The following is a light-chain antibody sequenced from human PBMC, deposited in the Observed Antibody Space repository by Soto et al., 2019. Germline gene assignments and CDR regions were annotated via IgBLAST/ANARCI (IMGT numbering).Light chain of an antibody. CDR3: SSYTTSSTRV. Sequence: QSVLTQPPSVSGAPGQRVTISCTGNSSNLGAGYDVHWYQQLPGAAPKLVIFGNRNRPSGVPERFSGSKSGNTASLTISGLQAEDEADYYCSSYTTSSTRVFGPGTKLTVL. CDR2: GNR. V-gene: IGLV1-40*01. CDR1: SSNLGAGYD. J-gene: IGLJ1*01.